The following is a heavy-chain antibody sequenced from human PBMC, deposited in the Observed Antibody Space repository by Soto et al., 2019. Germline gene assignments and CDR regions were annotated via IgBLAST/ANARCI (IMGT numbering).Heavy chain of an antibody. Sequence: ASGKVSCKACGYTFTGYYMHWVRQAPGQGLEGMGRINPNSGGTNYAQKFQGWVTMTRDTSISTAYVDLSRLRSDDTAVYYCARYPLAATTNYYYYGMDVWGQGTTVTVSS. CDR2: INPNSGGT. V-gene: IGHV1-2*04. J-gene: IGHJ6*02. CDR1: GYTFTGYY. CDR3: ARYPLAATTNYYYYGMDV. D-gene: IGHD6-6*01.